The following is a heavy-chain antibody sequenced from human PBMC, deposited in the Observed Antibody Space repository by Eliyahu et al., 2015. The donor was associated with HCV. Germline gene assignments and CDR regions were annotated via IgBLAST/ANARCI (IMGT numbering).Heavy chain of an antibody. CDR2: TYYRSKWYN. CDR3: AGGNLWFDT. Sequence: QVQLQQSGPGLVKPSQTLSLTCAXSGDSVSSSSAAWVWIRQSPSRGLEWLGRTYYRSKWYNDYGVSVESRITINPDTSKNQFSLHLNSVTPEDTAIYYCAGGNLWFDTWGQGTLVTVSS. CDR1: GDSVSSSSAA. J-gene: IGHJ5*02. V-gene: IGHV6-1*01.